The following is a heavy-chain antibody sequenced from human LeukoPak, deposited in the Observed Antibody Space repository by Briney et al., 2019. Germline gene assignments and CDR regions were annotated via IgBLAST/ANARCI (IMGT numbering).Heavy chain of an antibody. J-gene: IGHJ5*02. CDR2: ISAYNGNT. D-gene: IGHD3-22*01. V-gene: IGHV1-18*01. Sequence: ASVKVSCKASGYTFTSYGISWVRQVPGQGLEWMGWISAYNGNTNYAQKLQGRVTMTTDTSTSTAYMELRSLRSDDTAVYYCARSGDSSGYGNWFDPWGQGTLVTVSS. CDR3: ARSGDSSGYGNWFDP. CDR1: GYTFTSYG.